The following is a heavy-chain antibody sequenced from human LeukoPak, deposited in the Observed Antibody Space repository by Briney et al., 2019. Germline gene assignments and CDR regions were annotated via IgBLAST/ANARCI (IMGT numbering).Heavy chain of an antibody. Sequence: ASVKVSCKTSGHILTRSDINWVRQASGQGPEWMGWINPNSGHTDFAQKFRGRVTMTRNASINTVYMELSSLTSEDTAIYFCAAGDVFASNGYYYVWFDPWGQGTLVTVSS. CDR1: GHILTRSD. V-gene: IGHV1-8*01. CDR2: INPNSGHT. D-gene: IGHD3-22*01. J-gene: IGHJ5*02. CDR3: AAGDVFASNGYYYVWFDP.